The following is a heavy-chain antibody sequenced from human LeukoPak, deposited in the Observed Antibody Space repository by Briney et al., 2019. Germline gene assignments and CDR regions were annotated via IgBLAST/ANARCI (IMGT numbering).Heavy chain of an antibody. CDR2: ISGSGGST. CDR3: AKAHIPSCLLSSGFDY. V-gene: IGHV3-23*01. J-gene: IGHJ4*02. CDR1: GFTFSSYA. Sequence: GGSLRRSCAASGFTFSSYAMSWVRQAPGKGLEWVSAISGSGGSTYYADSVKGRFTISRDNSKNTLYLQINSLRAEDTAVYYCAKAHIPSCLLSSGFDYRGQGGLGTVCS. D-gene: IGHD6-19*01.